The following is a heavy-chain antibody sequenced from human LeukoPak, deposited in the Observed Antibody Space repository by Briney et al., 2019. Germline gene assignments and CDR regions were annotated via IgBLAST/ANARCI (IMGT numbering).Heavy chain of an antibody. CDR3: ARGSRSLDAFDI. Sequence: PSETLSLTCAVYGGSFSGYYWSWIRQPPGKGLEWIGEINHSGSTNYNPSLKSRVTISVDTSKNQFSLKLSSVTAADTAVYYCARGSRSLDAFDIWGQGTMVTVSS. V-gene: IGHV4-34*01. J-gene: IGHJ3*02. CDR1: GGSFSGYY. D-gene: IGHD2-2*01. CDR2: INHSGST.